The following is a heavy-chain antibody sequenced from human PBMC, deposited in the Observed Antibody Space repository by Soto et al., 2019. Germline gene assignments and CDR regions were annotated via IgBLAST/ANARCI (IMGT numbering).Heavy chain of an antibody. Sequence: ASVKVSCKASGYTFTSYGISWVRQAPGQGLEWMGWISAYNGNTNYAQKLQGRVTMTRDTSTSTVYMELSSLRSEDTAVYYCARLSGAFDIWGQGTMVTVSS. CDR3: ARLSGAFDI. J-gene: IGHJ3*02. V-gene: IGHV1-18*01. CDR2: ISAYNGNT. D-gene: IGHD1-26*01. CDR1: GYTFTSYG.